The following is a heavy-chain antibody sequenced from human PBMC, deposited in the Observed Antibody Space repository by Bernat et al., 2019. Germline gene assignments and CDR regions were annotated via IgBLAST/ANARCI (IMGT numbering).Heavy chain of an antibody. V-gene: IGHV4-31*03. J-gene: IGHJ4*02. CDR1: GGSISSGGYY. CDR2: IYYSGST. D-gene: IGHD4-17*01. Sequence: QVQLQESGPGLVKPSQTLSLTCTVSGGSISSGGYYWSWIRQHPGKGLEWIGYIYYSGSTYYSPSLKSRVTISVDTSKNQFSLKLSSVTAADTAVYYCAREKRSSTVVDYWGQGTLVTVSS. CDR3: AREKRSSTVVDY.